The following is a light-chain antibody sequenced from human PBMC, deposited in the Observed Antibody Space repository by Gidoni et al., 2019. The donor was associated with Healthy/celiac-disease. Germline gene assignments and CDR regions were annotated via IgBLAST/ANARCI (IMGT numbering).Light chain of an antibody. CDR1: SSNIGAGYD. J-gene: IGLJ1*01. CDR2: GNS. CDR3: QSYDSSLSGPYV. Sequence: QSVLTQPPSVSGAPGQRVNISCPGSSSNIGAGYDVHWYQQLPGTAPKLLIYGNSNRPSGVPDRFSGSKSGTSASLAITGLQAEDEADYYCQSYDSSLSGPYVFGTGTKVTVL. V-gene: IGLV1-40*01.